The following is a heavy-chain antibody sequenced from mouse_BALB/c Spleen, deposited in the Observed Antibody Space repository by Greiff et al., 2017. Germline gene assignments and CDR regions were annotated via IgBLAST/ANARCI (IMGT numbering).Heavy chain of an antibody. V-gene: IGHV14-3*02. Sequence: EVQLQQSGAELVKPGASVKLSCTASGFNIKDTYMHWVKQRPEQGLEWIGRIDPANGNTKYDPKFQGKATITADTSSNTAYLQLSSLTSEDTAVYYCAPQIYYGPDYWGQGTTLTVSS. CDR1: GFNIKDTY. J-gene: IGHJ2*01. D-gene: IGHD2-1*01. CDR3: APQIYYGPDY. CDR2: IDPANGNT.